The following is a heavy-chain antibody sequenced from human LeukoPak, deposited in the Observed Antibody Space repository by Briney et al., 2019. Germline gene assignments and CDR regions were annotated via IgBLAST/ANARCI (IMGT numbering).Heavy chain of an antibody. Sequence: SETLSLTCTVSGGSISSYYWSWIRQPPGKGLEWIGYIYYSGSTNYNPSLKSRVTISVDTSTNQFSLKLSSVTAADTAVYYCARKGYGSGSYYHYWGQGTLVTVSS. CDR1: GGSISSYY. CDR3: ARKGYGSGSYYHY. J-gene: IGHJ4*02. V-gene: IGHV4-59*08. CDR2: IYYSGST. D-gene: IGHD3-10*01.